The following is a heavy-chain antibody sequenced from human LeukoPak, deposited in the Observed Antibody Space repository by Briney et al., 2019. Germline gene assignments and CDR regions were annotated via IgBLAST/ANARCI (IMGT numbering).Heavy chain of an antibody. V-gene: IGHV3-30*18. CDR1: GFTFSSYG. CDR3: AKELGYCSSTSCYAYYYYGIDV. J-gene: IGHJ6*04. D-gene: IGHD2-2*01. CDR2: ISYDGSNK. Sequence: GGSLRLSCAASGFTFSSYGMHWVRQAPGKGLEWVAVISYDGSNKYYADSVKGRFTISRDNSKNTLYLQMNSLRAEDTAVYYCAKELGYCSSTSCYAYYYYGIDVWGKGTTVTVSS.